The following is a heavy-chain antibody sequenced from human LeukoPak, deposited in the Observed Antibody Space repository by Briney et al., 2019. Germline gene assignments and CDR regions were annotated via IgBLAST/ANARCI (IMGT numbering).Heavy chain of an antibody. D-gene: IGHD6-13*01. V-gene: IGHV4-38-2*02. Sequence: SETLSLTCTVSAYSISSGYYWGWIRQPPGKGLEWIGSVYYRGNTYYNPSLKSRVTISVDTSKNQFSLKLSSVTAADTAVYYCASPSRTAATLYFDYWGQGTLVTVSS. CDR2: VYYRGNT. CDR1: AYSISSGYY. J-gene: IGHJ4*02. CDR3: ASPSRTAATLYFDY.